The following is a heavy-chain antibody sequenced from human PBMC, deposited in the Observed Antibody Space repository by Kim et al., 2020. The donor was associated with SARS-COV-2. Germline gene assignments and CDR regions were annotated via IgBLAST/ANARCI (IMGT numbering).Heavy chain of an antibody. Sequence: LSLTCAASGFTFSSYAMHWVRQAPGKGLEWVAVIWYDGSNKYYADSVKGRFTISRDNSKNTLYLQMNSLRAEDTAVYYCAKDRQGGWAYYFDYWGQGTLVTVSS. CDR1: GFTFSSYA. D-gene: IGHD6-19*01. CDR3: AKDRQGGWAYYFDY. V-gene: IGHV3-33*06. CDR2: IWYDGSNK. J-gene: IGHJ4*02.